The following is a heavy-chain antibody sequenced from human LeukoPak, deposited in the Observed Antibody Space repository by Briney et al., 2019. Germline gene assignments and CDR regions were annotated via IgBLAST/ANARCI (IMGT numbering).Heavy chain of an antibody. D-gene: IGHD6-19*01. CDR3: ARSFGYSSGWYFGY. Sequence: PSETLSLTCAVYGGSFSGYYWSWIRQPLGKGLEWIGEINHSGSTNYNPSLKSRVTISVDTSKNQFSLKLSSVTAADTAVYYCARSFGYSSGWYFGYWGQGTLVTVSS. CDR1: GGSFSGYY. CDR2: INHSGST. V-gene: IGHV4-34*01. J-gene: IGHJ4*02.